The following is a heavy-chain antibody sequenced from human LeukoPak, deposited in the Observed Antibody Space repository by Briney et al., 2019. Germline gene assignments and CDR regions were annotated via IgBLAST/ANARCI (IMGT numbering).Heavy chain of an antibody. J-gene: IGHJ4*02. CDR1: GFTFRSYA. D-gene: IGHD6-6*01. Sequence: GGSLRLSCAASGFTFRSYAMSWVRQAPGKGLEWVSFISGGGGDTYYSDSVKGRFTISRDNSKNTLYLQMNSLRAEDTAVYYCASYGQLVGNYWGQGTLVTVSS. CDR2: ISGGGGDT. V-gene: IGHV3-23*01. CDR3: ASYGQLVGNY.